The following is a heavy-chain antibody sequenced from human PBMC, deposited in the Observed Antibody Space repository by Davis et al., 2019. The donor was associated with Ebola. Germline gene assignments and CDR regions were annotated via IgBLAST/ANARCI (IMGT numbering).Heavy chain of an antibody. D-gene: IGHD6-13*01. J-gene: IGHJ3*01. CDR3: ASPRRTATVNDAFDF. CDR2: IYYSGST. CDR1: GGSFSDYF. V-gene: IGHV4-59*08. Sequence: GSLRLSCAVYGGSFSDYFWSWIRQPPEKGLEWIGYIYYSGSTNYNPSLKSRVTISVDTSKNQFSLKLSSVTAADTAVYYCASPRRTATVNDAFDFWGQGTMVTVSS.